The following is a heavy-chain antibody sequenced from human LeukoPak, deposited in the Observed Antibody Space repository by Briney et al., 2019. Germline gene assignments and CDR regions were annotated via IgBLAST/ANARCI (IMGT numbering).Heavy chain of an antibody. Sequence: PGRSLRLSCAASGFTFSSYGMHWVRQAPGKGLEWVAVISYDGSNKYYADSVNGRFTISRDNSKNTLYLQMNSLRAEDTAVYYCTKTTVTTFVYYYYGMDVWGQGTTVTVSS. V-gene: IGHV3-30*18. D-gene: IGHD4-17*01. CDR3: TKTTVTTFVYYYYGMDV. CDR2: ISYDGSNK. J-gene: IGHJ6*02. CDR1: GFTFSSYG.